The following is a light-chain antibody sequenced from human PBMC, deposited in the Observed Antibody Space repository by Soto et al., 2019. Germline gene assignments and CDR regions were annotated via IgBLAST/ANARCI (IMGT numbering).Light chain of an antibody. Sequence: EIVMTQSPASLSVSPGDGATLSCRASQSVASNVAWYQQKSGQGPRLLIHGASTRAVGVPARFSGSGSGTDFTLTINSLQSEDFAVYYCQQYHNWPPQYTFGQGTKRQIK. V-gene: IGKV3-15*01. CDR2: GAS. CDR3: QQYHNWPPQYT. J-gene: IGKJ2*01. CDR1: QSVASN.